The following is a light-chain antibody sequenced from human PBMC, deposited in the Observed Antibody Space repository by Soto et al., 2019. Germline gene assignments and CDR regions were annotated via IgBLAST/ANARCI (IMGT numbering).Light chain of an antibody. V-gene: IGKV1-5*01. CDR2: DAS. J-gene: IGKJ1*01. CDR3: QQYNRPWT. CDR1: QSISSW. Sequence: DIQMTQSPSTLSASVGDRVTITCRASQSISSWLAWYQQKPGKAPKLLIYDASSLESGVPSRFSGSGSGTEFTLTISSLQPYDFATYYCQQYNRPWTFGQGTKVEIK.